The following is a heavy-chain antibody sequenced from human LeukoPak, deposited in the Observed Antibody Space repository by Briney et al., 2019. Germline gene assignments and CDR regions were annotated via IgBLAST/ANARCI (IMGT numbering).Heavy chain of an antibody. D-gene: IGHD4-17*01. Sequence: PSETLSLTCTDSGGSFSIHYWSWIRQPPGKGLGWIGYISYIGSTNYNPSLKSRVTISVDTSKNQFSLKLSSVTAADTAVYYCARDPTTVTKVLDIWGQGTMVTVSS. CDR1: GGSFSIHY. J-gene: IGHJ3*02. CDR3: ARDPTTVTKVLDI. V-gene: IGHV4-59*11. CDR2: ISYIGST.